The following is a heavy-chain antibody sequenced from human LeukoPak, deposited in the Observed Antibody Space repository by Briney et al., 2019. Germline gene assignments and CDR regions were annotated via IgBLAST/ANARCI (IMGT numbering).Heavy chain of an antibody. Sequence: GGSLRLSCAASGFTFSSYWMHWVRQAPGKGLVWVSRINSDGSSTSYADSVKGRFTISRDNAKNTLYLQMNSLRAEDTAVYYCARFRITMVRGVTVHYYYYGMDVWGQGTTVTVSS. J-gene: IGHJ6*02. CDR1: GFTFSSYW. V-gene: IGHV3-74*01. CDR3: ARFRITMVRGVTVHYYYYGMDV. D-gene: IGHD3-10*01. CDR2: INSDGSST.